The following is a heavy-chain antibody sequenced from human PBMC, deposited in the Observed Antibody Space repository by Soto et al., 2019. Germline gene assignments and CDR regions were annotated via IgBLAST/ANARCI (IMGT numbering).Heavy chain of an antibody. Sequence: PSETLSLTCAVYGGSFSGYYWSWIRQPPGKGLEWIGEINHSGSTNYNPSLKSRVTISVDTSKNQFSLKLSSVTAADTAVYYCARGRSTGGDIVVVVAATGRGSYYYMDVWGKGTTVTVSS. J-gene: IGHJ6*03. CDR2: INHSGST. CDR1: GGSFSGYY. D-gene: IGHD2-15*01. V-gene: IGHV4-34*01. CDR3: ARGRSTGGDIVVVVAATGRGSYYYMDV.